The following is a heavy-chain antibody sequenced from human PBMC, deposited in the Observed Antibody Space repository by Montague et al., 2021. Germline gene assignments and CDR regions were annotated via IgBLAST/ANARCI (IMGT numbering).Heavy chain of an antibody. CDR2: MRSSGSP. CDR1: GGSVNGYD. V-gene: IGHV4-59*02. J-gene: IGHJ4*01. Sequence: SETLSLTCSVSGGSVNGYDWSWIRQPPGKGLEWIGYMRSSGSPNYNPSFKSRLAISIDRSGNQLSLELSFVTAADTAIYFCGRDYWGSIDYWGHGILVTVSS. CDR3: GRDYWGSIDY. D-gene: IGHD7-27*01.